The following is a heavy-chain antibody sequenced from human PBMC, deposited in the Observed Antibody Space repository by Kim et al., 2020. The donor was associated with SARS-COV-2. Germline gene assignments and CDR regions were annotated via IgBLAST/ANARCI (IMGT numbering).Heavy chain of an antibody. CDR1: GGSISSTTDS. CDR3: ARHLRGSSWFAS. Sequence: SETLSLTCTISGGSISSTTDSWNWFRQPPGDELEWIGGIDSSETTYYNPSLKGRLTLSAETSKNQFSVKLTSVTAADTAVFYCARHLRGSSWFASWGQGT. J-gene: IGHJ5*01. CDR2: IDSSETT. V-gene: IGHV4-39*01. D-gene: IGHD6-13*01.